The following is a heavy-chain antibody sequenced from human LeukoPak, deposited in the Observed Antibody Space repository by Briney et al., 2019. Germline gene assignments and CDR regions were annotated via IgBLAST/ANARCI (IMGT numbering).Heavy chain of an antibody. CDR1: GYSISSGYY. J-gene: IGHJ6*02. CDR3: ARDKGSGSYYNYYYGMDV. CDR2: IYHSGST. Sequence: SETLSLTCTVSGYSISSGYYWGWIRQPPGKGLEWIGSIYHSGSTNYNPSLKSRVTISVDTSKNQFSLKLSSVTAADTAVYYCARDKGSGSYYNYYYGMDVWGQGTTVTVSS. D-gene: IGHD3-10*01. V-gene: IGHV4-38-2*02.